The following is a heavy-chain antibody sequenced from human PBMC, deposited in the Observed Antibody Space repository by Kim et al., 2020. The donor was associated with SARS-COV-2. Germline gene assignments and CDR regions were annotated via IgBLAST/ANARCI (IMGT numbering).Heavy chain of an antibody. CDR3: AKDHESSGWPTFDY. V-gene: IGHV3-23*01. J-gene: IGHJ4*02. D-gene: IGHD3-22*01. Sequence: ADSVKGRFTVSKDNAKNTLYLQMDRLRAEDTALYYCAKDHESSGWPTFDYWGQGTLVTVSS.